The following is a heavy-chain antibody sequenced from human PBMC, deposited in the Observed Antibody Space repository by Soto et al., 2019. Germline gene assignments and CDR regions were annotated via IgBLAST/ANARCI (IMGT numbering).Heavy chain of an antibody. CDR3: AGAKSLEYNSSDT. CDR1: GFTFSSYS. CDR2: ISSTSATI. V-gene: IGHV3-48*01. Sequence: GGSLRLSCTASGFTFSSYSINWVRQAPGQGLEWISYISSTSATIYYAESVRGRFTVSRDNAKNSVYLQMNSLRAEDTAVYFCAGAKSLEYNSSDTWGQGTPVTVSS. J-gene: IGHJ5*02.